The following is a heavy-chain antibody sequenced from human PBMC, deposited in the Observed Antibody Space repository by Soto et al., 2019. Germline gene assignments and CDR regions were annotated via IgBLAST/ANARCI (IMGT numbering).Heavy chain of an antibody. CDR2: MNPNSGNT. J-gene: IGHJ3*02. CDR1: GYTFTSYD. CDR3: ARGINYYDSGGDAFDI. Sequence: QVQLVQSGAEVKKPGASVKVSCKASGYTFTSYDINWVRQATGQGLEWMGWMNPNSGNTGYAQKFQGRVTMTSNTSISTAYMELSSLRSEDTAVYYCARGINYYDSGGDAFDIWGQGTMVTVSS. D-gene: IGHD3-10*01. V-gene: IGHV1-8*01.